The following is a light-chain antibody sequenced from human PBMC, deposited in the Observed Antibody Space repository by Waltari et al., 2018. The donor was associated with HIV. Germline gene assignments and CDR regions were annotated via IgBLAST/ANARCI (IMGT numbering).Light chain of an antibody. Sequence: QSVLTQPPSVSGTPGQRVTISCSGSSSNIGRNTVDWYQQLPGTAPKLLIYTDDQRPSGVPDRFSGSKSGTSASLAISGLQSEDEADYYCASWDDSLNGEWVFGGGTKLTVL. CDR1: SSNIGRNT. V-gene: IGLV1-44*01. J-gene: IGLJ3*02. CDR2: TDD. CDR3: ASWDDSLNGEWV.